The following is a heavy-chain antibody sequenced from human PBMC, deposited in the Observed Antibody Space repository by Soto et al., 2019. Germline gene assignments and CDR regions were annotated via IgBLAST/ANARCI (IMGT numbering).Heavy chain of an antibody. D-gene: IGHD6-13*01. CDR1: GGSISSGDYY. J-gene: IGHJ6*02. CDR2: IYYSGST. Sequence: PSETLSLTCTVSGGSISSGDYYWSWIRQPPGKGLEWIGYIYYSGSTYYNPSLKSRVTISVDTSKNQFSLKLSSVTAADTAVYYCAGGRGRQQLVMSYYYGMDVWGQGTTVTVSS. CDR3: AGGRGRQQLVMSYYYGMDV. V-gene: IGHV4-30-4*01.